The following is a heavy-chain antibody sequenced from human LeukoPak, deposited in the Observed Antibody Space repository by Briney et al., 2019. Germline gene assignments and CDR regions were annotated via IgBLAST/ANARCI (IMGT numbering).Heavy chain of an antibody. CDR2: INHSGST. CDR3: ARGYSWIQLWKRWFDP. D-gene: IGHD5-18*01. Sequence: PSETLSLTCAVYGGSFSGYYWSWIRQPPGKGLEWIGEINHSGSTNYNPSLKSRVTISVDTSKNQFSLKLSSVTAADTAVYYCARGYSWIQLWKRWFDPWGQGTLVTVSS. J-gene: IGHJ5*02. V-gene: IGHV4-34*01. CDR1: GGSFSGYY.